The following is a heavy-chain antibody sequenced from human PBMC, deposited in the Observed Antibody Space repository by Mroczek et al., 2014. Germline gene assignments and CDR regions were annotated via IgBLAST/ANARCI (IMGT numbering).Heavy chain of an antibody. CDR2: INHSGST. Sequence: QVQLQQWGAGLLKPSETLSLTCAVYGGSFSGYYWSWIRQPPGKGLEWIGEINHSGSTNYNPSLKSRVTISVDTSKNQFSLKLSSVTAADTAVYYCARGHLEFDYPYRPGDWYFDLWGRGTLVTVSS. CDR3: ARGHLEFDYPYRPGDWYFDL. J-gene: IGHJ2*01. V-gene: IGHV4-34*01. D-gene: IGHD3-9*01. CDR1: GGSFSGYY.